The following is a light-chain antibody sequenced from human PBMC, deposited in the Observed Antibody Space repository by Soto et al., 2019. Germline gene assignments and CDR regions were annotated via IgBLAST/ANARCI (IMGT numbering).Light chain of an antibody. V-gene: IGLV2-14*01. CDR3: SSYTSSSTSYV. Sequence: QSVLTQPASVSGSPGQSITISCTGTSSDVGGYNYVSWYQQHPGKAPKLMIYDVSNRPSGVSNRFSGSKSGNTASLTISGLQAEDEADYYCSSYTSSSTSYVFGTVTKVTVL. CDR2: DVS. J-gene: IGLJ1*01. CDR1: SSDVGGYNY.